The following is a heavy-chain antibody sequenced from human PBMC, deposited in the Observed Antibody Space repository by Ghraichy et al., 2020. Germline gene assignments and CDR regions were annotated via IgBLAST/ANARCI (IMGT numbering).Heavy chain of an antibody. CDR1: GFTFSSYA. V-gene: IGHV3-23*01. J-gene: IGHJ4*02. D-gene: IGHD2-15*01. CDR3: AKQSGGSCYSSYDY. Sequence: GESLNISCAASGFTFSSYAMSWVRQAPGKGLEWVSGICGSSGDTYYADSVKGRFTISRDNSKNTLYLQMNSLRAEDTALYYCAKQSGGSCYSSYDYWGQGTLVTVSS. CDR2: ICGSSGDT.